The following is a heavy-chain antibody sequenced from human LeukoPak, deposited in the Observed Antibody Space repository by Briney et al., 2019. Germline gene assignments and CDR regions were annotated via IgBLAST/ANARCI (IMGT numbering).Heavy chain of an antibody. V-gene: IGHV3-21*01. Sequence: GGSLRLSCADSGFTFSNYNMNWVRQAPGKAMEWVSSITSSGTYTFYADSVKGRFTISRGNAKNSLYLQMNSLRAEDTAVYYCARPRSSRYYPIDYWGQGTLVTVSS. J-gene: IGHJ4*02. CDR2: ITSSGTYT. D-gene: IGHD3-22*01. CDR1: GFTFSNYN. CDR3: ARPRSSRYYPIDY.